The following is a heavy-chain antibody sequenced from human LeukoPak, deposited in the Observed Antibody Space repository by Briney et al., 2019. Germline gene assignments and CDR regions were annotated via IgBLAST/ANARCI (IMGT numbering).Heavy chain of an antibody. CDR3: ARAGAYSYGYLDAFDI. Sequence: PGGSLRLSCAASGFSFSSYRMNWVRQAPGKGLGWVASISSSSSYIYYADSVKGRFTISRDNAKNSPYLQMNSLIAEDTAGYDCARAGAYSYGYLDAFDIWGQGTLVTVSS. CDR2: ISSSSSYI. J-gene: IGHJ3*02. CDR1: GFSFSSYR. D-gene: IGHD5-18*01. V-gene: IGHV3-21*01.